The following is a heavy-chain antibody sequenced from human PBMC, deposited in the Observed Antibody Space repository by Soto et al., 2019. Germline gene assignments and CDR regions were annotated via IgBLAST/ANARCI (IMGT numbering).Heavy chain of an antibody. V-gene: IGHV4-4*09. D-gene: IGHD6-13*01. CDR3: ARSVATPGTNIDF. Sequence: SETLSLTCSVSGGSMNGYYGSWIRQTPGQGLEWLGFIYFSGSTRYNPSLMSRLTISLDKSKRQFSMSLSSVTAADTAVYYCARSVATPGTNIDFWGQGTLVTVSS. CDR1: GGSMNGYY. CDR2: IYFSGST. J-gene: IGHJ4*02.